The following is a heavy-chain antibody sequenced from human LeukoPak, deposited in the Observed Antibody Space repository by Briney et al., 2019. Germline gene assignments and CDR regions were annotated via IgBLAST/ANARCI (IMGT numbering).Heavy chain of an antibody. CDR1: GFTFDDNG. Sequence: GGSLRLSCAASGFTFDDNGMSWVRHAPGKGLEWVSGIKWNGGNTHYAASVKGRFTISRDNAKNSLYLQMNSLRAEDTAVYYCARDPRRYYDFWSGWGQGTLVTVSS. D-gene: IGHD3-3*01. V-gene: IGHV3-20*04. CDR3: ARDPRRYYDFWSG. J-gene: IGHJ4*02. CDR2: IKWNGGNT.